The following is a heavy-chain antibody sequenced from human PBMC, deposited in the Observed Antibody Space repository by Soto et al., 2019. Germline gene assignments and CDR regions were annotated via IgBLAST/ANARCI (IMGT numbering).Heavy chain of an antibody. Sequence: ASVKVSCKASGYTFTGYYMHWVRQAPGQGLEWMGWINPNSGGTNYAQKFQGWVTMTRDTSISTAYMELSRLRSDDTAVYYCAGDEGIAAAGSGSYYYGMDVWGQGTTVTVSS. D-gene: IGHD6-13*01. CDR2: INPNSGGT. CDR1: GYTFTGYY. V-gene: IGHV1-2*04. CDR3: AGDEGIAAAGSGSYYYGMDV. J-gene: IGHJ6*02.